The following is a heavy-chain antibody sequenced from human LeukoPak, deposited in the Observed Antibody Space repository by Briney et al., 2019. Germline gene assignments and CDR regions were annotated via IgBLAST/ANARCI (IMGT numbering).Heavy chain of an antibody. D-gene: IGHD2-2*01. V-gene: IGHV1-2*02. J-gene: IGHJ4*02. CDR2: INPNSGGT. CDR3: ARVSCSSTSCYWDY. Sequence: ALVKVSCKASGYTFTGYYMHWVRQAPGQGLEWMGWINPNSGGTNYAQKFQGRVTMTRDTSISTAYMELSRLRSDDTAVYYCARVSCSSTSCYWDYWGQGTLVTVSS. CDR1: GYTFTGYY.